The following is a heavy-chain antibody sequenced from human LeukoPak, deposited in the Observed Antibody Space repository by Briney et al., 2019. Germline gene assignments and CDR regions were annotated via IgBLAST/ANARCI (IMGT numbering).Heavy chain of an antibody. Sequence: GGSLRLSCAASGFTFSDYVMTWVRQAPGKGLEWVSSISGNGGGTYYADSVKGRFTISRDNSKNTLFLQMNSLRAEDTAVYYCAREKDYFDYWGQGTLVTVSS. CDR1: GFTFSDYV. CDR3: AREKDYFDY. J-gene: IGHJ4*02. CDR2: ISGNGGGT. V-gene: IGHV3-23*01.